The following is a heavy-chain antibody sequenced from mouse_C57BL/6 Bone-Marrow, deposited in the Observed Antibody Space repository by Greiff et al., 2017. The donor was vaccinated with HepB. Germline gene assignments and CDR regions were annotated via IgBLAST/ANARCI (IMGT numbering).Heavy chain of an antibody. V-gene: IGHV5-17*01. CDR1: GFTFSDYG. CDR3: ARGMRDWFAY. Sequence: EVHLVESGGGLVKPGGSLKLSCAASGFTFSDYGMHWVRQAPEKGLEWVAYISSGSSTIYYADTVKGRFTISRDNAKNTLFLQMTSLRSEDTAMYYCARGMRDWFAYWGQGTLVTVSA. J-gene: IGHJ3*01. CDR2: ISSGSSTI.